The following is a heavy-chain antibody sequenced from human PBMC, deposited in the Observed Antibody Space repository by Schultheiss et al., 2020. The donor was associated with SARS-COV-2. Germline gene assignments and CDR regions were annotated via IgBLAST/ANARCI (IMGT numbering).Heavy chain of an antibody. CDR3: ARVAHIVVVTAIDYYYGMDV. V-gene: IGHV1-69*06. CDR2: IIPIFGTA. D-gene: IGHD2-21*02. CDR1: GGTFSSYA. J-gene: IGHJ6*02. Sequence: SVKVSCKASGGTFSSYAISWVRQAPGQGLEWMGGIIPIFGTANYAQKFQGRVTITADKSTSTAYMELSSLRSDDTAIYYCARVAHIVVVTAIDYYYGMDVWGQGTTVTVSS.